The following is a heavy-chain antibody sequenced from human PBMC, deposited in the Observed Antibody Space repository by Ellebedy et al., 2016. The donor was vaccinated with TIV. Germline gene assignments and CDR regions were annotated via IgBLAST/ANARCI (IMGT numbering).Heavy chain of an antibody. CDR1: GFSFSIYS. Sequence: GESLKISCAGSGFSFSIYSMNWVRQAPGKGLEWVSSISSSGSYIYYADSMKGRFTISRDNAKNSLHLQMDSLRAEDTAVYYCVRESSGWPTFEYWGQGSLVIVSS. D-gene: IGHD6-19*01. J-gene: IGHJ4*02. V-gene: IGHV3-21*01. CDR3: VRESSGWPTFEY. CDR2: ISSSGSYI.